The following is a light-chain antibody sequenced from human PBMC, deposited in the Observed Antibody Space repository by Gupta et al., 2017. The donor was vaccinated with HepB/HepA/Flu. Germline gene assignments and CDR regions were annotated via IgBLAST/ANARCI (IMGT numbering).Light chain of an antibody. CDR3: SECADSISGCEF. CDR2: SNN. J-gene: IGLJ1*01. V-gene: IGLV1-44*01. CDR1: SSNIGRNI. Sequence: QSVLTQPPSASGPPGHSVTISCSGSSSNIGRNIVNWYQHLPGRDHTRIIESNNQRPSGVHDRFAFSTSCAYDSLALTVRQHEDEAEDDYSECADSISGCEFFGAGTKVTV.